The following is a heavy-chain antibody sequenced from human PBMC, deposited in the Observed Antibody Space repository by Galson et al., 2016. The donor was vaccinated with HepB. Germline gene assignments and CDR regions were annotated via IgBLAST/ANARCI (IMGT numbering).Heavy chain of an antibody. CDR2: MSSSRSSI. V-gene: IGHV3-21*01. Sequence: SLSLSCAASGLTFSSYSMNWVRQAPGKGLESVSFMSSSRSSIFYADSVTGRFTISRAKAKNSLFLQLNRLSAEDTALYYCFGASDSSGWVPSFEAFDLWGQGTMVTVSS. J-gene: IGHJ3*01. D-gene: IGHD6-19*01. CDR3: FGASDSSGWVPSFEAFDL. CDR1: GLTFSSYS.